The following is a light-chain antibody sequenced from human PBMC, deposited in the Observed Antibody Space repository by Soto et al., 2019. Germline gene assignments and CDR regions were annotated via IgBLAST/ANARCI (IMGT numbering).Light chain of an antibody. J-gene: IGLJ1*01. Sequence: VTISCSGSSSNIGSNFVYWYQQLPGTAPTLLIYRNNQRPSGVPDRFSGSKSGTSASLAISGLRSEDEADYYCAAWDDSLSAHVFGTGTKVTVL. CDR3: AAWDDSLSAHV. CDR1: SSNIGSNF. V-gene: IGLV1-47*01. CDR2: RNN.